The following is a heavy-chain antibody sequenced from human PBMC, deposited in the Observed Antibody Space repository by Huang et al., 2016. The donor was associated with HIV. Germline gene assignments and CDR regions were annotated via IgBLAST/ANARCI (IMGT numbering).Heavy chain of an antibody. CDR3: ALKGDSSGWEYFRH. CDR2: ISYDGSNK. Sequence: QVQLVESGGGVVQPGRSLRLSFSASGFIFSNYGMHWVRQEQGKGLEWVALISYDGSNKYYTDSVKGRFAISRDNSKNTLYLQMNSLRAEDTAVYYCALKGDSSGWEYFRHWGQGTLVTVSS. CDR1: GFIFSNYG. D-gene: IGHD6-19*01. V-gene: IGHV3-30*03. J-gene: IGHJ1*01.